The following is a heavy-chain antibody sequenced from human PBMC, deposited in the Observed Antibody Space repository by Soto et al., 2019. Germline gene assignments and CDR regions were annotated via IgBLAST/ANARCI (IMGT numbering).Heavy chain of an antibody. J-gene: IGHJ6*02. Sequence: GGSLRLSCAASGFTFSSYAMHWVRQAPGKGLEYVFVFCCNGNSSYYANFVKGRFTISRDYSNNTLYLLMSSLRAEVTAVYYCARRQISPPTRGAASARGAMDVWGQGTTVTVSS. CDR1: GFTFSSYA. V-gene: IGHV3-64*01. D-gene: IGHD6-13*01. CDR3: ARRQISPPTRGAASARGAMDV. CDR2: FCCNGNSS.